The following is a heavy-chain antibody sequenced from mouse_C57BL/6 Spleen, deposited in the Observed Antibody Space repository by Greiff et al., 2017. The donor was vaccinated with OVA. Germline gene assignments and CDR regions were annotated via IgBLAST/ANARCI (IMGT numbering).Heavy chain of an antibody. J-gene: IGHJ1*03. CDR2: INPNNGGT. D-gene: IGHD2-5*01. V-gene: IGHV1-22*01. Sequence: EVQLQQSGPELVKPGASVKMSCKASGYTFTDYNMHWVKQSHGKSLEWIGYINPNNGGTSYNQKFKGKATLTVNKSSSTAYMELRSLTSEDSAVYYCAGGILSNEYFDVWGTGTTVTVSS. CDR3: AGGILSNEYFDV. CDR1: GYTFTDYN.